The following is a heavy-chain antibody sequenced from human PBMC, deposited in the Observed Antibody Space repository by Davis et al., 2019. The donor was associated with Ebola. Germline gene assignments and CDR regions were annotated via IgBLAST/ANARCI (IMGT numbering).Heavy chain of an antibody. V-gene: IGHV3-33*01. J-gene: IGHJ4*02. D-gene: IGHD3-10*01. CDR2: IWYDGSNK. Sequence: PGGSLRLSCAASGFTFSSYGMHWVRQAPGKGLEWVAVIWYDGSNKYYADSVKGRFTISRDNSKNTLYLQMNSLRAEDTAVYYCARALGLWSLDYWGQGTLVTVSS. CDR3: ARALGLWSLDY. CDR1: GFTFSSYG.